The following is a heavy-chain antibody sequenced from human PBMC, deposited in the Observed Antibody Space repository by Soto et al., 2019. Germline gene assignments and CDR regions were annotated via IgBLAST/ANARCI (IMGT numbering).Heavy chain of an antibody. CDR1: GYTFPNYW. V-gene: IGHV5-51*01. CDR2: IYPSDSRT. Sequence: ESLKLSCESSGYTFPNYWIGWVRQVPGKGLEWVAIIYPSDSRTIYSPSFQGQVTISADKSISTAYLQCTSLKASDTAMYYWARQPYSSGWLYYYYGMDDWRQWPTVPV. D-gene: IGHD6-19*01. J-gene: IGHJ6*01. CDR3: ARQPYSSGWLYYYYGMDD.